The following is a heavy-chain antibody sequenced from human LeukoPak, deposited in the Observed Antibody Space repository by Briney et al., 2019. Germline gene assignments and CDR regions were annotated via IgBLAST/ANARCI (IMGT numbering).Heavy chain of an antibody. CDR1: GGTFNNSA. V-gene: IGHV1-69*05. CDR3: ARDVHGDYGSGWFDP. Sequence: SVKVSCKTSGGTFNNSAISWVRQAPGQGLEWLGGIMPLFGTAGYAQKFQGRVTITKDESTRTVYLELTSLTSDDTAVYYCARDVHGDYGSGWFDPWGQGTLVSASS. CDR2: IMPLFGTA. D-gene: IGHD4-17*01. J-gene: IGHJ5*02.